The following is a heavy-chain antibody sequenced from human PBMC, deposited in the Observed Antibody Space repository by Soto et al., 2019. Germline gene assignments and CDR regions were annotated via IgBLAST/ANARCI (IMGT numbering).Heavy chain of an antibody. D-gene: IGHD3-10*01. J-gene: IGHJ6*03. V-gene: IGHV3-11*01. Sequence: GGSLRLSCAASGFTFSSYWMHWIRQAPGKGLEWVSYISSSGSTIYYADSVKGRFTISRDNAKNSLYLQMNSLRAEDTAVYYCARDRGVRGVITNYYYYYMDVWGKGTTVTVSS. CDR1: GFTFSSYW. CDR2: ISSSGSTI. CDR3: ARDRGVRGVITNYYYYYMDV.